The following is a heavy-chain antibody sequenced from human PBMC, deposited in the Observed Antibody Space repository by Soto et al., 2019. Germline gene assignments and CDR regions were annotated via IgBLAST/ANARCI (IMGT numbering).Heavy chain of an antibody. CDR1: GGSISSYY. J-gene: IGHJ5*02. CDR3: ATLPPRIVEVTTEMPT. Sequence: SETLSLTCTVSGGSISSYYWSWIRQPPGKGLEWIGYIYYSGSTNYNPSLKSRVTISVDTSKNQFSLKLSSVTAADTAVYYCATLPPRIVEVTTEMPTWGQGTLVTVSS. D-gene: IGHD2-21*02. V-gene: IGHV4-59*08. CDR2: IYYSGST.